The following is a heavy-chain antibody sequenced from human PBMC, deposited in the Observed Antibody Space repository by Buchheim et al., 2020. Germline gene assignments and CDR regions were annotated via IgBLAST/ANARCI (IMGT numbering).Heavy chain of an antibody. J-gene: IGHJ4*02. V-gene: IGHV4-4*02. CDR1: GGSISSSNW. D-gene: IGHD2-15*01. CDR3: AGDRRGYCSGGSCYRDFDY. Sequence: LVKPSGTLSLTCAVSGGSISSSNWWSWVRQPPGKGLEWIGEIYHSGSTNYNPSLKSRVTISVDKSKNQFSLKLSSVTAADTAVDYCAGDRRGYCSGGSCYRDFDYWGQGTL. CDR2: IYHSGST.